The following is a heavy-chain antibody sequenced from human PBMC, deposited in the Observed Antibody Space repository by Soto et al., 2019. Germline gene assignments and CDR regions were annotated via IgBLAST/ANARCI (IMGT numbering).Heavy chain of an antibody. V-gene: IGHV3-33*01. D-gene: IGHD2-15*01. CDR3: ATGFLGLCTGGNCPLDY. CDR2: IWYHGIDK. CDR1: GFTFSRQA. J-gene: IGHJ4*02. Sequence: QVQLVESGGGVVQPERSLRLSCAASGFTFSRQAMHWVRQAPGRGLEWVAVIWYHGIDKYYADSVKGRFTISRDNSKNTVYLQMTRLRGEDTAVYYCATGFLGLCTGGNCPLDYWCQGTLVTVSS.